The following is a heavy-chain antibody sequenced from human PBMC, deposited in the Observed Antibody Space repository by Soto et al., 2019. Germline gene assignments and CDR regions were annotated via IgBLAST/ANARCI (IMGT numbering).Heavy chain of an antibody. Sequence: EASVKVSCKTSGYTFTDYDINWVRQAPGQGLEWMGWVSPDSGNAGYAQQFQGRVSMTSDTSTSTVYMELTSLRSEDTAVYFCEVTTGYWGQGTMVTVSS. CDR1: GYTFTDYD. D-gene: IGHD3-9*01. V-gene: IGHV1-8*01. CDR3: EVTTGY. CDR2: VSPDSGNA. J-gene: IGHJ4*02.